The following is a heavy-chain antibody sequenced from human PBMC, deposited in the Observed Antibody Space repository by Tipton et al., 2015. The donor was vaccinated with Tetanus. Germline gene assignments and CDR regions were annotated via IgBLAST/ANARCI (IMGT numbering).Heavy chain of an antibody. CDR3: AKVQYSSGLFY. V-gene: IGHV3-23*01. J-gene: IGHJ4*02. D-gene: IGHD6-19*01. CDR2: ISGSGGST. CDR1: GFTFSSYA. Sequence: SLRLSCAASGFTFSSYAMSWVRQAPGKGLEWVSAISGSGGSTYYADSVKGRFAISRDNSKNTLYLQMNSLRAEDTAVYYCAKVQYSSGLFYWGQGTLVTVSS.